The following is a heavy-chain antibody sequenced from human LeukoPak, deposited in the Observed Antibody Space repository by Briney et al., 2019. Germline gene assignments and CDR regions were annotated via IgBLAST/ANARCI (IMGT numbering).Heavy chain of an antibody. CDR3: ARDCPSCSNGLCGGDCYSAY. V-gene: IGHV1-69*13. CDR1: GGTFSSYA. CDR2: IIPIFGTA. Sequence: ASVKVSCKASGGTFSSYAISWVRQAPGQGLEWMGGIIPIFGTANYAQKFQGRVTITADESTSTAYMELSSLRSEDTAVYYCARDCPSCSNGLCGGDCYSAYWGQGTLVIVSS. J-gene: IGHJ4*02. D-gene: IGHD2-21*02.